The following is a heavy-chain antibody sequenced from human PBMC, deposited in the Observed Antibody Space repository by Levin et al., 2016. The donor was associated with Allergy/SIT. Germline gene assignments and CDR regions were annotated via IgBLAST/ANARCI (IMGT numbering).Heavy chain of an antibody. D-gene: IGHD2-2*01. J-gene: IGHJ5*02. CDR2: ISWNSGSI. Sequence: SLKISCAASGFTFDDYAMHWVRQAPGKGLEWVSGISWNSGSIGYADSVKGRFTISRDNAKNSLYLQMNSLRAEDTALYYCAKSYCSSTSCWGWFDPWGQGTLVTVSS. CDR3: AKSYCSSTSCWGWFDP. CDR1: GFTFDDYA. V-gene: IGHV3-9*01.